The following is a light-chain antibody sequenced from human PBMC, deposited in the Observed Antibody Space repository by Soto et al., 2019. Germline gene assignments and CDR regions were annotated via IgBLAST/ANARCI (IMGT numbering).Light chain of an antibody. V-gene: IGLV2-14*01. CDR3: SSYTSSSTRV. CDR2: DVS. J-gene: IGLJ1*01. Sequence: QSALTQPASVSGSPGQSITISCTGTSSDVGGYNYVSWYQQHPGKAPKLMIYDVSNRPSGVSNRFSGSKSGNTASLTISVLQAEEEADYYCSSYTSSSTRVFGTGTKLTVL. CDR1: SSDVGGYNY.